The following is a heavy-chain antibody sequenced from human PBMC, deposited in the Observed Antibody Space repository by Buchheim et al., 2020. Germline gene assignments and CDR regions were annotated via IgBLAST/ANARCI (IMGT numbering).Heavy chain of an antibody. D-gene: IGHD2-2*01. Sequence: EVQLVESGGGLVQPGGSLRLSCAASGFTVSSYDMHWVRQAPGKGLEWVSSISSSSYIYYADSVKGRFTISRDNAKNSLYLQMNSLRAEDTAVYYCASDIVVVPAALTNNWFDPWGQGTL. CDR3: ASDIVVVPAALTNNWFDP. V-gene: IGHV3-69-1*01. CDR1: GFTVSSYD. CDR2: ISSSSYI. J-gene: IGHJ5*02.